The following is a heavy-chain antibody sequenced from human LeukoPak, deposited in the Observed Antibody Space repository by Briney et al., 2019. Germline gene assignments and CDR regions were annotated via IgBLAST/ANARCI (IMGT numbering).Heavy chain of an antibody. D-gene: IGHD3-22*01. CDR3: ARQWDYSDSSGRALNYFDY. CDR1: GGFISSSNSY. Sequence: SETLSLTCTVSGGFISSSNSYWGWIRRPPGKGLEWIGSIYYSGSTYYNPSLKGRVTISVDASKIQFSLNLSSVTAADTAVYYCARQWDYSDSSGRALNYFDYWGQGTLVTVAS. CDR2: IYYSGST. V-gene: IGHV4-39*01. J-gene: IGHJ4*02.